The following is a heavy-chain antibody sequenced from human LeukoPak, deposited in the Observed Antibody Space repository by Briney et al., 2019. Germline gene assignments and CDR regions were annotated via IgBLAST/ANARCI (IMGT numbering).Heavy chain of an antibody. J-gene: IGHJ4*02. CDR2: INAGSGDA. D-gene: IGHD1-1*01. CDR1: GYTFSGYF. Sequence: ASVKVSCKASGYTFSGYFVHWVRQAPGQGLEWMGRINAGSGDAEFAHKFQGRVTMTRDTFVSTAYMEVSGLTSDDTAMYYCARDLSSTPNWELDYWGQGTLVTVSS. V-gene: IGHV1-2*06. CDR3: ARDLSSTPNWELDY.